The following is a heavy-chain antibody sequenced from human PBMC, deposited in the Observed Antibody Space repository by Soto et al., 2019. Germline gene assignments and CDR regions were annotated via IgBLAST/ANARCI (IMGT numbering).Heavy chain of an antibody. D-gene: IGHD6-19*01. V-gene: IGHV4-34*01. CDR2: INHSGST. CDR3: AGIAVAGSIVDY. CDR1: GGSFSGYY. J-gene: IGHJ4*02. Sequence: SETLSLTCAVYGGSFSGYYWSWIRQPPGKGLEWIGEINHSGSTNYNPSLKSRVTISVDTSKNQFSLKLSSVTAADTAVYYCAGIAVAGSIVDYWAQGTLVTVSS.